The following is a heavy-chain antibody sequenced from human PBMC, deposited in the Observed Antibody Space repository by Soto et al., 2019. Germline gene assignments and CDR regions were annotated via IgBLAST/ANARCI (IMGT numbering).Heavy chain of an antibody. CDR2: ISDSGGYT. CDR1: GFTFSSYG. CDR3: AKTYNTGWISYYYGMDV. V-gene: IGHV3-23*01. D-gene: IGHD6-19*01. J-gene: IGHJ6*02. Sequence: PGGSLRLSCAGSGFTFSSYGMSWVRQAPGKGLEWVSGISDSGGYTYYADSVKGRFTVSRDSSKDTLYLQMNSLRAEDTAIYYCAKTYNTGWISYYYGMDVWGQGTTVTVSS.